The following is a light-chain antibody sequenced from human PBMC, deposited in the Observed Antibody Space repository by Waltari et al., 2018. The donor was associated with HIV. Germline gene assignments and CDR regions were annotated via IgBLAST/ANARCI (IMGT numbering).Light chain of an antibody. CDR1: QSVIRY. V-gene: IGKV3-11*01. J-gene: IGKJ4*01. Sequence: EIVLTQSPATLSSSPGERAPLSCRASQSVIRYFARYQHKPGQAPRLLIYDASNRATGIPARFSGSGSATDFTLTISSLAPEDFAVYYCQHRYNWLTFGGGTKVEIK. CDR3: QHRYNWLT. CDR2: DAS.